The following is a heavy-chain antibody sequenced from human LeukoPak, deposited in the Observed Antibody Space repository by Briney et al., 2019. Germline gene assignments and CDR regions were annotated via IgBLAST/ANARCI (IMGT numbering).Heavy chain of an antibody. J-gene: IGHJ4*02. D-gene: IGHD2-15*01. Sequence: KFGGSLRLSCAASGFTFSSYNMNWVRQAPGKGLEWVSFISSSSTYIYNADSVKGRFTISRDNAKNSLYLQMNSLRVEDTAVYYCARSIPPWGYLDYWGQGTLVTVSS. V-gene: IGHV3-21*01. CDR1: GFTFSSYN. CDR2: ISSSSTYI. CDR3: ARSIPPWGYLDY.